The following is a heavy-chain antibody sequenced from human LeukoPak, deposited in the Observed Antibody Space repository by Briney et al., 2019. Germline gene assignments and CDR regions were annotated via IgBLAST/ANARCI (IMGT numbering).Heavy chain of an antibody. CDR3: ARGPPLVVVPAAMRESDY. Sequence: PSETLSLTCAVYGGSFSGYYWSWIRQPPGKGLEWIGEINHSGSTIYNPSLKSRVTISVDTSKNQFSLKLSSVTAADTAVYYCARGPPLVVVPAAMRESDYWGQGTLVTVSS. CDR1: GGSFSGYY. CDR2: INHSGST. D-gene: IGHD2-2*01. V-gene: IGHV4-34*01. J-gene: IGHJ4*02.